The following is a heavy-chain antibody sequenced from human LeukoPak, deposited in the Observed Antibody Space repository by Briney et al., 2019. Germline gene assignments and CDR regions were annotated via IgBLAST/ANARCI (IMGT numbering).Heavy chain of an antibody. CDR2: IYYSGST. CDR3: AKTYYYDPFDY. D-gene: IGHD3-22*01. J-gene: IGHJ4*02. V-gene: IGHV4-39*01. CDR1: GXSISNSGDY. Sequence: PSETLSLTCTVSGXSISNSGDYWGWIRQPPGKGLEWIGNIYYSGSTYYNPSLKSRVTIPVDTSKNQFSLKLSSVTAADTAVYYCAKTYYYDPFDYWGQGTLVTVSS.